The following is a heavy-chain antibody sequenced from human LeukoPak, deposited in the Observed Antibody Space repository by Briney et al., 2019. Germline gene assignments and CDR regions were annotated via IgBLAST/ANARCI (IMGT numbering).Heavy chain of an antibody. CDR2: IRAGGDS. J-gene: IGHJ3*01. V-gene: IGHV4-4*07. CDR1: GASFSSFY. D-gene: IGHD2/OR15-2a*01. CDR3: GGSSSIAFHL. Sequence: SESLSLTCTVSGASFSSFYWSLIRQPAGKGLEWLGRIRAGGDSNYNPSLKSRITMSIDTYKQQFSLRLNSVTAADTAVYYCGGSSSIAFHLWGQGTMVTVSS.